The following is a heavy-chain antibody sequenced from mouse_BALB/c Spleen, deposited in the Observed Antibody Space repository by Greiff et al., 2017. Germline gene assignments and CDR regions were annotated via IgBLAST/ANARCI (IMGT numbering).Heavy chain of an antibody. J-gene: IGHJ3*01. V-gene: IGHV1-85*01. CDR2: IFPGDGST. D-gene: IGHD2-4*01. CDR3: ARRVYYDYAWFAY. CDR1: GYTFTSYD. Sequence: VQLQQSGAELVKPGASVKLSCKASGYTFTSYDINWVRQRPEQGLEWIGWIFPGDGSTKYNEKFKGKATLTTDKSSSTAYMQLSRLTSEDSALYFCARRVYYDYAWFAYWGQGTLVTVSA.